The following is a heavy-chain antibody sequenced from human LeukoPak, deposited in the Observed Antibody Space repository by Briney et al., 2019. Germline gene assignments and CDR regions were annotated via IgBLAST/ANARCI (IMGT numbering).Heavy chain of an antibody. CDR2: IYYSGST. V-gene: IGHV4-59*12. CDR3: ARAVAGNFDY. J-gene: IGHJ4*02. D-gene: IGHD6-19*01. CDR1: GGSISSYY. Sequence: SETLSLTCTVSGGSISSYYWSWIRQPPGKGLEWIGYIYYSGSTNYNPSLKSRVTISVDTSKNQFSLKLSSVTAADTAVYYCARAVAGNFDYWGQGTLVTVSS.